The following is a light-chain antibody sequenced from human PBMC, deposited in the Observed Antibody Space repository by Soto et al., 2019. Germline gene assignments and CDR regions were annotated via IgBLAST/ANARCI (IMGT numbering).Light chain of an antibody. V-gene: IGLV2-8*01. CDR2: EVS. J-gene: IGLJ1*01. CDR3: SSRARSAPYV. Sequence: QSVLTQPPSASGSPGQSVTISCTGTSSDVGGYNYVSWYQHHPGKAPKVMVYEVSKRPSGVPDRFSGSKSGNTASLTVSGLQAEDEADYYCSSRARSAPYVSGSGTKVTVL. CDR1: SSDVGGYNY.